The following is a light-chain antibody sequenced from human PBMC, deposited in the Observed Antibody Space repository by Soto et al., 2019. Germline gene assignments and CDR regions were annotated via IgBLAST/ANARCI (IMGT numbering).Light chain of an antibody. Sequence: QSALTQPASVSGSPGQSITISCTGTNSDVGSYDLVSWYQQHPGKAPKLMIFEVNKRPSGVSNRFSGSKSGNTASLTISGRQADDESDYYCCSYAGGSTYVLFGGGTKLTVL. J-gene: IGLJ3*02. CDR2: EVN. V-gene: IGLV2-23*02. CDR3: CSYAGGSTYVL. CDR1: NSDVGSYDL.